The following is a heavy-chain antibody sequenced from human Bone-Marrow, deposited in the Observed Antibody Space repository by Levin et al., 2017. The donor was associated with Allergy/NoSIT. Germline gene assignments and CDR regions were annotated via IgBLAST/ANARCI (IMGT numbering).Heavy chain of an antibody. D-gene: IGHD6-13*01. CDR2: ISAYNGNT. Sequence: GESLKISCKASGYTFTSYGISWVRQAPGQGLEWMGWISAYNGNTNYAQKLQGRVTMTTDTSTSTAYMELRSLRSDDTAVYYCARRQQLANYYYYGMDVWGQGTTVTVSS. CDR3: ARRQQLANYYYYGMDV. J-gene: IGHJ6*02. CDR1: GYTFTSYG. V-gene: IGHV1-18*01.